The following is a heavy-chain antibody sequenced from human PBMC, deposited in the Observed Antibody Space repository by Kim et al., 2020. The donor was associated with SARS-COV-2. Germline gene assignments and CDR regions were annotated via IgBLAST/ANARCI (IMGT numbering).Heavy chain of an antibody. V-gene: IGHV4-31*03. CDR3: AGYCSSTSCYVRRNWFDP. D-gene: IGHD2-2*01. J-gene: IGHJ5*02. Sequence: SETLSLTCTVSGSSISSGGYYWSWIRQHPGKGLEWIGYIYYSGSTYYNPSLKSRVTISVDTSKNQFSLKLSSVTAADTAVYYCAGYCSSTSCYVRRNWFDPWGQGTLVTVSS. CDR2: IYYSGST. CDR1: GSSISSGGYY.